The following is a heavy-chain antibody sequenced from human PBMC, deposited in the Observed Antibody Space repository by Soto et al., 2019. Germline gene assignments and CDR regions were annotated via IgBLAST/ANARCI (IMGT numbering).Heavy chain of an antibody. J-gene: IGHJ3*02. CDR2: IIPIFGTA. D-gene: IGHD6-19*01. CDR1: GGTFSSYA. CDR3: ARARAVAFYSRDAFDI. V-gene: IGHV1-69*01. Sequence: QVQLVQSGAEVKKPGSSVKVSCKASGGTFSSYAISWVRQAPGQGLEWMGGIIPIFGTANYAQKFQGRVKSTADESTSTADMELSSMRSEDTAVYYCARARAVAFYSRDAFDIWGQGTMVTVSS.